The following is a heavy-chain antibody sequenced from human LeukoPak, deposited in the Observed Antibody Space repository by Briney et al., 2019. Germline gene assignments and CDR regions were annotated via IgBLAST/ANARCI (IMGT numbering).Heavy chain of an antibody. V-gene: IGHV4-59*01. D-gene: IGHD3-22*01. CDR3: ARWGYFDSSGYFDVEY. CDR1: GGSISRYY. Sequence: SETLSLTCIVSGGSISRYYWTWIRQPPGERLEWIGWIHYSGSTAYNPSLESRVTMSVDTSKNHVSLKMTSVTAADTATYYCARWGYFDSSGYFDVEYWGQGALVTVSS. J-gene: IGHJ4*02. CDR2: IHYSGST.